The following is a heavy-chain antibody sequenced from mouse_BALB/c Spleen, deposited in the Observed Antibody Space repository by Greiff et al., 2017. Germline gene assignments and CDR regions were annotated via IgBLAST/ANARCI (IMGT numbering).Heavy chain of an antibody. V-gene: IGHV1-31*01. CDR3: ARTYGSEGNWFAY. J-gene: IGHJ3*01. CDR1: GYSFTGYY. CDR2: INPYNGAT. Sequence: VQLQQSGPELVKPGASVKISCKASGYSFTGYYMHWVKQSHVKSLEWIGRINPYNGATSYNQNFKDKASLTVDKSSSTAYMELHSLTSEDSAVYYCARTYGSEGNWFAYWGQGTLVTVSA. D-gene: IGHD1-1*01.